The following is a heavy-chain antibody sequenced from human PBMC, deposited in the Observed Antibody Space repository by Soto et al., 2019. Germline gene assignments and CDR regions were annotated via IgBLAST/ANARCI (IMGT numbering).Heavy chain of an antibody. V-gene: IGHV4-39*01. CDR1: GDSIGTTHSY. Sequence: QVQLLESGPGLVTPSETLSLTCTVSGDSIGTTHSYWAWIRQSPWKGLEWIGNIHYSGSTYYMPSLRSRVTLSVDTSKNQFSLRLTSVTAEDTAFYYCARHEGNGNVWPLDYWGQGILVTVSS. CDR2: IHYSGST. CDR3: ARHEGNGNVWPLDY. D-gene: IGHD2-8*01. J-gene: IGHJ4*02.